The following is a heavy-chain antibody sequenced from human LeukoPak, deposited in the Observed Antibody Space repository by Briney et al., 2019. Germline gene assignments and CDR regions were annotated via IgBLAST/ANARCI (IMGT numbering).Heavy chain of an antibody. CDR1: GFTFSDYY. J-gene: IGHJ5*02. V-gene: IGHV3-11*04. CDR2: ISSSGNTI. D-gene: IGHD1-26*01. Sequence: PGGSLRLSCAASGFTFSDYYMSWIRQAPGKGLEWVSYISSSGNTIYYADSVKGRFTISRDNAKNSLYLQMNSLRAEDTAVYYCAREVLGATGSKWFDPWGQGTLVTVSS. CDR3: AREVLGATGSKWFDP.